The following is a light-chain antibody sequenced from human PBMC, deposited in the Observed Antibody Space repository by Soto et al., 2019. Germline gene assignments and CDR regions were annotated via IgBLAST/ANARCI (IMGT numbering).Light chain of an antibody. CDR1: SSDVGGYNY. CDR2: EVS. J-gene: IGLJ1*01. V-gene: IGLV2-14*01. CDR3: SSYTSGSTGV. Sequence: QSALTQPASVSGSPGQSIAISCTGTSSDVGGYNYVSWYQQHPGKAPKLMIYEVSNRPSGVSNRFSGSKSGNTASLTISGLQAEDEADYYCSSYTSGSTGVFGTGTKVTVL.